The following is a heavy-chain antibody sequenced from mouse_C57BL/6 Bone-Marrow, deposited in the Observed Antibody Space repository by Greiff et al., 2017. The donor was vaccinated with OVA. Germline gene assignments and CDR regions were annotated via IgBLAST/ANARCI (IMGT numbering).Heavy chain of an antibody. CDR2: ISSGGDYI. Sequence: EVKLVESGEGLVKPGGSLKLSCAASGFTFSSYAMSWVRQTPEKRLEWVAYISSGGDYIYYADTVKGRFTISRDNARNTLYLQMSSLKSEDTAMYYCTRVDYGNRVYAMDYWGQGTSVTVSS. J-gene: IGHJ4*01. CDR1: GFTFSSYA. CDR3: TRVDYGNRVYAMDY. D-gene: IGHD2-1*01. V-gene: IGHV5-9-1*02.